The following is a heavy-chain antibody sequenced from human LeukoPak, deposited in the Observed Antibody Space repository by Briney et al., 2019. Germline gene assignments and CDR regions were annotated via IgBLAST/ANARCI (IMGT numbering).Heavy chain of an antibody. J-gene: IGHJ5*02. V-gene: IGHV1-2*07. CDR1: GYSFTNYA. CDR2: INPKNGGA. Sequence: GASVKVSCKTSGYSFTNYAMHWVRQAPGQGLEWMGWINPKNGGANYAPRFQGRVTMTRDRSISTVYMELTGLTSDDTAVYYCARASFRESPINWFDPWGQGTLVTVSS. D-gene: IGHD1-26*01. CDR3: ARASFRESPINWFDP.